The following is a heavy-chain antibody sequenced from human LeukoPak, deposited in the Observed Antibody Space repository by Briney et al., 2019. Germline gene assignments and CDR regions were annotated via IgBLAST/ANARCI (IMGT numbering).Heavy chain of an antibody. CDR1: GFTFSDYY. CDR3: ARVSPWGSITMVRGVIGDGFDY. CDR2: ISSSGSTI. Sequence: GGSLRLSCAASGFTFSDYYMSWIRQAPGKGLEWVSYISSSGSTIYYADSVKGRFTISRDNSKNTLYLQMNSLRAEDTAVYYCARVSPWGSITMVRGVIGDGFDYWGQGTLVTVSS. D-gene: IGHD3-10*01. V-gene: IGHV3-11*04. J-gene: IGHJ4*02.